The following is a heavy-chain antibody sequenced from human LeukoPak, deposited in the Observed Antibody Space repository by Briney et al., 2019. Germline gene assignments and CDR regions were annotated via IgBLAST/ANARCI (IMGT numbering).Heavy chain of an antibody. J-gene: IGHJ4*02. D-gene: IGHD3-9*01. CDR1: GGTFSSYA. CDR2: IIPIFGTA. Sequence: ASVKVSCKASGGTFSSYAISWVRQAPGQGLEWMGGIIPIFGTANYAQKFQGRVTITADESTSTDYMELSSLRSEDTAVYYCARLYDILTGYFDYWGQGTLVTVSS. V-gene: IGHV1-69*13. CDR3: ARLYDILTGYFDY.